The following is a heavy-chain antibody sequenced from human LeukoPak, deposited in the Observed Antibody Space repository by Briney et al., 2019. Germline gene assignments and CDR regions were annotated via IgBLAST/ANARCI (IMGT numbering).Heavy chain of an antibody. J-gene: IGHJ6*02. D-gene: IGHD3-22*01. CDR1: GFTFSNAW. CDR2: IKSKIDGGTT. Sequence: PGGSLRLSCVVSGFTFSNAWMIWVRQAPGKGLEWVGHIKSKIDGGTTDYVAPVKGRFSISRDDSENTLYLQMNSLKAEDSAVYYCTTGPPSITLIVNLGGMDVWGQGTTVTVSS. CDR3: TTGPPSITLIVNLGGMDV. V-gene: IGHV3-15*01.